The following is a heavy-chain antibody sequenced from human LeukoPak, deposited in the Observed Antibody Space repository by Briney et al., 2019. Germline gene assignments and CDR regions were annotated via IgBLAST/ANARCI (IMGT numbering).Heavy chain of an antibody. CDR3: ARVVVPAAKGLGYYYYYYMDV. J-gene: IGHJ6*03. Sequence: GASVKVFCKASGGTFSSYAISWVRQAPGQGLEWMRGIIPIFGTANYAQKFQGRVTITTDESTSTAYMELSSLRSEDTAVYYCARVVVPAAKGLGYYYYYYMDVWGKGTTVTVSS. V-gene: IGHV1-69*05. D-gene: IGHD2-2*01. CDR1: GGTFSSYA. CDR2: IIPIFGTA.